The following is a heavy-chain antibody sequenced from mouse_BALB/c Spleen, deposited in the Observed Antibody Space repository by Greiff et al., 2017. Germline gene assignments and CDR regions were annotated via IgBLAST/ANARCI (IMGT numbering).Heavy chain of an antibody. Sequence: EVKLMESGGGLVQPGGSRKLSCAASGFTFISFGMHWVRQAPEKGLEWVAYISSGSSTIYYADTVKGRFTISRDNPKNTLFLQMTSLRSEDTAMYYCARRNGSYFDYWGQGTTLTVSS. V-gene: IGHV5-17*02. CDR3: ARRNGSYFDY. D-gene: IGHD1-1*01. CDR1: GFTFISFG. CDR2: ISSGSSTI. J-gene: IGHJ2*01.